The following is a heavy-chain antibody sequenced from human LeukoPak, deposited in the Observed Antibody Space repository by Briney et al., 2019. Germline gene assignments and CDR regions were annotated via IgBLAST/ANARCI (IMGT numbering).Heavy chain of an antibody. CDR1: GFTFSSYA. Sequence: SGGSLRLSCAASGFTFSSYAMSWVRQAPGKGLEWVSAISGSGGSTYYADSVKGRFTISRDNSKNTLYLQMNGLRAEDTAVYYCAKVRTTVTTEWFDPWGQGTLVTVSS. D-gene: IGHD4-17*01. V-gene: IGHV3-23*01. CDR3: AKVRTTVTTEWFDP. CDR2: ISGSGGST. J-gene: IGHJ5*02.